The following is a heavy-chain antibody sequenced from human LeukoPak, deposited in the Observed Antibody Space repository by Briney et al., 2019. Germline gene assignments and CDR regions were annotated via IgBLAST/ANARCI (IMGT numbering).Heavy chain of an antibody. CDR1: GGSISRGGYY. CDR3: ARKEVVTEKVDY. CDR2: IYYSGST. J-gene: IGHJ4*02. D-gene: IGHD2-21*02. Sequence: SETLSLTCTVSGGSISRGGYYWSWICQHPGTGLEWIGYIYYSGSTYYNPSLKSRVTISVDTSKNQFSLKLSSVTAADTAVYYCARKEVVTEKVDYWGQGTLVTVSS. V-gene: IGHV4-31*03.